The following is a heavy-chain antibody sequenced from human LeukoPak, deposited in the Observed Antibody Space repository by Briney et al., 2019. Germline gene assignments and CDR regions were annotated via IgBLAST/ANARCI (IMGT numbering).Heavy chain of an antibody. V-gene: IGHV1-18*04. CDR1: GYTFTDYH. D-gene: IGHD3-3*01. CDR3: ARMGYYDFWSGYYSLDS. J-gene: IGHJ4*02. Sequence: ASVKVSCKAFGYTFTDYHMHWVRQAPGQGLEWVGWISGYNGDRKYVQKLQDRVTMTTDTSTSTAYMELRSLRSDDTAIYYCARMGYYDFWSGYYSLDSWGQGTLVTVSS. CDR2: ISGYNGDR.